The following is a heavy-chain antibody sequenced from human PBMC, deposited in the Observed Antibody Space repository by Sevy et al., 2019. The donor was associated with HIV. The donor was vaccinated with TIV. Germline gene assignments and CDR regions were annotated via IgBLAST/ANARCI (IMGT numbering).Heavy chain of an antibody. CDR1: GFTFNTHA. CDR2: IKKDGSEK. J-gene: IGHJ6*02. CDR3: ARDCSSANCLWGMDV. Sequence: GGSLRLSCAASGFTFNTHAMNWVRQAPGKGLEWVANIKKDGSEKYYVDSVKGRFTISRDNAKNSLYLQMDSLRAEDTAVYYCARDCSSANCLWGMDVWGQGTTVTVSS. D-gene: IGHD2-2*01. V-gene: IGHV3-7*03.